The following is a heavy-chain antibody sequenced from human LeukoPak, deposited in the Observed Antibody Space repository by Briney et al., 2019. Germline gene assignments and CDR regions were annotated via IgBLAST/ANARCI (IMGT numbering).Heavy chain of an antibody. D-gene: IGHD6-19*01. CDR3: ARCSGWDTQYYYYYMDV. V-gene: IGHV1-18*01. CDR2: ISAYNGNT. J-gene: IGHJ6*03. CDR1: GDTFTSYG. Sequence: ASVKVSCKASGDTFTSYGISWVRQAPGQGLEWMGWISAYNGNTNYAQKLQGRVTMTTDTSTSTAYMELRSLRSDDTAVYYCARCSGWDTQYYYYYMDVWGKGTTVTISS.